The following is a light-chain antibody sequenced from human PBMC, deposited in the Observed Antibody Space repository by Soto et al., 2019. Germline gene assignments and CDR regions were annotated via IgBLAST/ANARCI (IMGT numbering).Light chain of an antibody. CDR3: QTWGTGIQV. CDR2: LNSDGRH. J-gene: IGLJ2*01. V-gene: IGLV4-69*01. CDR1: SGHISYA. Sequence: QPVLTQSPSASASLGASVKLTCTLSSGHISYAIAWHQQQPEKGPRYLMKLNSDGRHSNGDGIPDRFAGSSSGAERYLTISSLQYEDEADYYCQTWGTGIQVFGGGTKLTVL.